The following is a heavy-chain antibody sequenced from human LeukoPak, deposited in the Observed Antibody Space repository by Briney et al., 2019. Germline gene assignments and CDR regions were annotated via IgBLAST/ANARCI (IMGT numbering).Heavy chain of an antibody. CDR3: ATASPRNNWNDAVPDWFDA. V-gene: IGHV1-8*01. CDR2: MNPNSGNT. CDR1: AYTFTSYD. D-gene: IGHD1-20*01. Sequence: ASLQFSCNASAYTFTSYDINWVRQATGQRVVWMGWMNPNSGNTGYSQKFQGRVTMTTTTSISTAYMELSSLRSEDTAVYYCATASPRNNWNDAVPDWFDAWGQGTLVTVSS. J-gene: IGHJ5*02.